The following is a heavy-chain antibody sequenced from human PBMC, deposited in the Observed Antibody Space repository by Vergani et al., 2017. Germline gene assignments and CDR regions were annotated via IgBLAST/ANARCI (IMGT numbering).Heavy chain of an antibody. CDR1: GFTFNQYG. CDR3: ARDLRLLYNRFDP. J-gene: IGHJ5*02. Sequence: QVQLVESGGGVVQPGRSLRLSCAVSGFTFNQYGMHWVRQAPGKGLEWVAVKWYDGNNKQYADSVKGRFTISRDNSKSTMYLQMNSLRDEDTGVYYCARDLRLLYNRFDPWGQGTLVTVSS. D-gene: IGHD1-14*01. V-gene: IGHV3-33*01. CDR2: KWYDGNNK.